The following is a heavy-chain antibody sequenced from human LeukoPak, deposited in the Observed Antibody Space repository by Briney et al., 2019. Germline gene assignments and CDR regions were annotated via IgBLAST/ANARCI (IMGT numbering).Heavy chain of an antibody. Sequence: SETLSLTCSVSGGSISSDSYYWAWVRQPPGKGLEWIGSVYYSGSTYYNPSLKSRVTISVDTSNNQFSLKLSSVTAADTAVYYCATQGPARQQFVLNWFSPWGQGALVTVSS. CDR1: GGSISSDSYY. D-gene: IGHD6-6*01. J-gene: IGHJ5*02. CDR2: VYYSGST. CDR3: ATQGPARQQFVLNWFSP. V-gene: IGHV4-39*07.